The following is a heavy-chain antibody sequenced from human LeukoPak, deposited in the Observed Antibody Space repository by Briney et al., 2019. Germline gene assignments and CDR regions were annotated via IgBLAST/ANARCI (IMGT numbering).Heavy chain of an antibody. V-gene: IGHV4-34*01. D-gene: IGHD3-22*01. CDR3: ARVRGSMIVVVITPLNAFDI. Sequence: SETLSLTCAVYGGSFSGYYRSWIRQPPGKGLEWIGEINHSGSTNYNPSLKSRVTISVDTSKNQFSLKLSSVTAADTAVYYCARVRGSMIVVVITPLNAFDIWGQGTMVTVSS. CDR2: INHSGST. CDR1: GGSFSGYY. J-gene: IGHJ3*02.